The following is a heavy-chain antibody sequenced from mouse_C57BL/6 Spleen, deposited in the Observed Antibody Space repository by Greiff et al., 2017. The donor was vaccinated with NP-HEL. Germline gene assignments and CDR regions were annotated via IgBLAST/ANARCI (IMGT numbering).Heavy chain of an antibody. V-gene: IGHV1-69*01. J-gene: IGHJ1*03. CDR1: GYTFTSYW. CDR2: IDPSDSYT. Sequence: QVQLKQPGAELVMPGASVKLSCKASGYTFTSYWMHWVKQRPGQGLEWIGEIDPSDSYTNYNQKFKGKSTLTVDKSSSTAYMQLSSLTSEDSAVYYCARMGNYYGSTGYFDVWGTGTTVTVSS. CDR3: ARMGNYYGSTGYFDV. D-gene: IGHD1-1*01.